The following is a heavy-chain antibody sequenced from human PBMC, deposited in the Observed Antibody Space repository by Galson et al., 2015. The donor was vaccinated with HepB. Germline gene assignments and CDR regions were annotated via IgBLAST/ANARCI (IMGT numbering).Heavy chain of an antibody. Sequence: QSGAEVKKPGESLKISCKGSGYSFTSYWIGWVRQMPGKGLEWMGIIYPGDSDTRYSPSFQGQVTISADKSISTAYLQWSSLKASDTAMYYCARSDSSSLGYYYYYGMDVWGQGTTVTVPS. V-gene: IGHV5-51*03. CDR3: ARSDSSSLGYYYYYGMDV. D-gene: IGHD6-6*01. CDR1: GYSFTSYW. CDR2: IYPGDSDT. J-gene: IGHJ6*02.